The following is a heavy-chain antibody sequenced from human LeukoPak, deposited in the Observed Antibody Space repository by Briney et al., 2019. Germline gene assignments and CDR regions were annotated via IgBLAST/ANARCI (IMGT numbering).Heavy chain of an antibody. Sequence: SETLSLTCAVSGGSISSSNWWSWVRQPPGKGLEWIGEIYHSGSTNYNPSLKSRVTISVDTSKNQFSLRLSSVTAADTAVYYCARFFRTVWELPYYWGPGTPVTVSS. CDR3: ARFFRTVWELPYY. CDR1: GGSISSSNW. J-gene: IGHJ4*02. CDR2: IYHSGST. D-gene: IGHD1-26*01. V-gene: IGHV4-4*02.